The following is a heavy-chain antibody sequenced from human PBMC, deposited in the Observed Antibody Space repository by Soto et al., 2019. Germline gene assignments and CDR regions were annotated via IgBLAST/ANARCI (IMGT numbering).Heavy chain of an antibody. CDR3: ATQGGYCTNGVCFTGWFDP. Sequence: SETLSLTCTVSGGSISSYYWSWIRQPPGKGLEWIGYIYYSGSTNYNPSLKSRVTISVDTSKNQFSLKLSSVTAADTAVYYCATQGGYCTNGVCFTGWFDPWGQGTLVTVSS. V-gene: IGHV4-59*01. J-gene: IGHJ5*02. CDR2: IYYSGST. D-gene: IGHD2-8*01. CDR1: GGSISSYY.